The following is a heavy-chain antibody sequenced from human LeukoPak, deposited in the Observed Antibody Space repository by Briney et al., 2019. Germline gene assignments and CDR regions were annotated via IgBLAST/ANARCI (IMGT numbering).Heavy chain of an antibody. CDR2: IYYSGST. D-gene: IGHD3-10*01. CDR3: AMSYYGSGSYYNDYYYMDV. V-gene: IGHV4-59*01. CDR1: GGSISSYY. Sequence: SETLSLTCTVSGGSISSYYWSWIRQPPGKGLEWIGYIYYSGSTIYNPSLKSRVTISVDTSKNQFSLKLSSVTAADTAVYYCAMSYYGSGSYYNDYYYMDVWGKGTTVTISS. J-gene: IGHJ6*03.